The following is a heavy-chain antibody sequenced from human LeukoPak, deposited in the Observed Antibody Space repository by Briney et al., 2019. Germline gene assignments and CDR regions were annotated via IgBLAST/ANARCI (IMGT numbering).Heavy chain of an antibody. CDR2: INHRGST. CDR1: AGSFSGYY. CDR3: ATCIAAAGRWFDL. Sequence: QTLSLTQAVHAGSFSGYYWSWIRKPPGKELEWIGEINHRGSTNYNPSLKSRVTISVDTSKNQFSMKLSSVAAAYKAVYYFATCIAAAGRWFDLGGQGTLVTVSS. J-gene: IGHJ5*02. D-gene: IGHD6-13*01. V-gene: IGHV4-34*01.